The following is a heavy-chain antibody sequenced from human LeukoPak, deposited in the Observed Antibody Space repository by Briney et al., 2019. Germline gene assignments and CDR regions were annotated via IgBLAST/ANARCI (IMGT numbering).Heavy chain of an antibody. Sequence: ASVKVSCKASGYTFTSYDINWVRQATGQGLEWMGWMNPNSGNTGYAQKFQGRVTMTRNTSKSTAYMELSSLRSEDTAVYYCARATYSSSWYTRFDPWGQGTLVTVSS. V-gene: IGHV1-8*01. CDR3: ARATYSSSWYTRFDP. CDR2: MNPNSGNT. D-gene: IGHD6-13*01. J-gene: IGHJ5*02. CDR1: GYTFTSYD.